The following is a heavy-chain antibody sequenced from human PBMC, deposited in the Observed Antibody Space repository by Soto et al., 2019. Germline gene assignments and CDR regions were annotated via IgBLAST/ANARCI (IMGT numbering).Heavy chain of an antibody. V-gene: IGHV4-34*01. Sequence: SETLSLTCAVYGGFLSESYWTWIRQPPGKGLEWIGEINHVGGTNYNPSLKSRVTMSVDTSQNQLSLRLISVTAADTAMYFCVRIRYQLPSSVLWLDPWGQGTPVTVSS. D-gene: IGHD3-16*01. CDR1: GGFLSESY. CDR2: INHVGGT. CDR3: VRIRYQLPSSVLWLDP. J-gene: IGHJ5*02.